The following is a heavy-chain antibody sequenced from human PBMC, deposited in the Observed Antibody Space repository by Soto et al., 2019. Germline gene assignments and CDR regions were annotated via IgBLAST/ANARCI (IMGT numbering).Heavy chain of an antibody. CDR3: ARGSNRLSSSGSKDDY. V-gene: IGHV1-46*01. CDR2: INPSGGST. Sequence: QVQLVQSGAEVKKPGASVKVSCKASGYTFTSYYMHWVRQAPGQGLEWMGIINPSGGSTSYAQKFQGRVTMTRDTSTSTVYMELSSLRSEDTAVYYCARGSNRLSSSGSKDDYWGQGTLVTVSS. CDR1: GYTFTSYY. D-gene: IGHD6-19*01. J-gene: IGHJ4*02.